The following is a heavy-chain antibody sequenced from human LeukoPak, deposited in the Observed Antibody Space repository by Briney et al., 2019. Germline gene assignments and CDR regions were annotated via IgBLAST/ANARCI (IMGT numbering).Heavy chain of an antibody. D-gene: IGHD1-26*01. Sequence: ESGPTLVKPTQTLTLTCTFSGFSLRTCGVGVGWIRQPPGKALERLALIYWNDDKRYSPSLKSRLTITKDTSKNQVVLTMTNMDPVDTATYYCAHAKERSWELYFDYWGQGTLVTVSS. V-gene: IGHV2-5*01. CDR3: AHAKERSWELYFDY. CDR1: GFSLRTCGVG. J-gene: IGHJ4*02. CDR2: IYWNDDK.